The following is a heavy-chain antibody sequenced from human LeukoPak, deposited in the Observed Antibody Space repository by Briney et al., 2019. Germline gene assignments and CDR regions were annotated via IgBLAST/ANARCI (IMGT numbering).Heavy chain of an antibody. V-gene: IGHV1-8*01. CDR3: ATGRNQRDFRLLLY. J-gene: IGHJ4*02. Sequence: GASVKVSCKASGYTFSSYDINWVRQATGQGLEWMGWMNPNSGNTGYAQKFQGRVTMTRNASISTAYMELSSLGSADTAMYYCATGRNQRDFRLLLYWGQGTLVTVSS. CDR1: GYTFSSYD. CDR2: MNPNSGNT. D-gene: IGHD1-14*01.